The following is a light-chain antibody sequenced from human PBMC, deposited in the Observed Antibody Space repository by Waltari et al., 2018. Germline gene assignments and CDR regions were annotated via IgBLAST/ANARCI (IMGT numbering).Light chain of an antibody. CDR2: GKN. Sequence: SSALTQDPAVSVALGQTVRITCQGDSLRIYYASWYQQKPGQAPVLVIYGKNNRPSGIPDRFSGSSSGNTASLTITGAQAEDEADYYCNSRDSSGNHLGVVFGGGTKLTVL. J-gene: IGLJ2*01. CDR1: SLRIYY. V-gene: IGLV3-19*01. CDR3: NSRDSSGNHLGVV.